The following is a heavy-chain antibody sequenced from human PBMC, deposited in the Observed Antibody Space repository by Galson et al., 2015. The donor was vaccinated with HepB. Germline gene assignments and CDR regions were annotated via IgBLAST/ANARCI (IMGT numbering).Heavy chain of an antibody. CDR1: GFTFNNYW. D-gene: IGHD5-18*01. CDR3: VRDEVGYTYGHGGIWYFDL. V-gene: IGHV3-7*03. CDR2: MKQDGIEQ. J-gene: IGHJ2*01. Sequence: SLRLSCAASGFTFNNYWMTWVRQAPGKGLEWVANMKQDGIEQYYVDSVKGRFTISRDKAKNSLYLQMNSLRADDTAVYYCVRDEVGYTYGHGGIWYFDLWGRGTLVTVSS.